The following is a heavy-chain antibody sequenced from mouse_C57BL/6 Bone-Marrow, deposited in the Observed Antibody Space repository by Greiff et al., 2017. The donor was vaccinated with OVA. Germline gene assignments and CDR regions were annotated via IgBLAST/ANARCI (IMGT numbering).Heavy chain of an antibody. D-gene: IGHD1-1*01. CDR2: INPGSGGT. CDR3: ARRDYYD. CDR1: GYAFTNYL. Sequence: VQLVESGAELVRPGTSVKVSCKASGYAFTNYLIEWVKQRPGQGLEWIGVINPGSGGTNYNEKFKGKATLTADKSSSTAYMQLSSLTSEDSAVYFCARRDYYDWGQGTLVTVSA. J-gene: IGHJ3*01. V-gene: IGHV1-54*01.